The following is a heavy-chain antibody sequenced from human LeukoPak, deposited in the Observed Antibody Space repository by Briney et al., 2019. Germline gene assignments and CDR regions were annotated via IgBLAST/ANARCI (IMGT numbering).Heavy chain of an antibody. Sequence: GESLQISCKGSGYSFTSYWIGWVRQMPGKGLEWMGIIYPGDSDTRYSPSFQGQVTISADKSISTAYLQWSSLKASDTAMYYCARYAGYSSGWYNFVDYWGQGTLVTVSS. J-gene: IGHJ4*02. CDR2: IYPGDSDT. D-gene: IGHD6-19*01. CDR3: ARYAGYSSGWYNFVDY. CDR1: GYSFTSYW. V-gene: IGHV5-51*01.